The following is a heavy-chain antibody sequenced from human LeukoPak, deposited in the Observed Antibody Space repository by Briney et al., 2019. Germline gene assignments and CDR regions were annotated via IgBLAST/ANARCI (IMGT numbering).Heavy chain of an antibody. CDR2: IKQDGSEK. Sequence: GGSLRLSCAASGFTFSSHWMSWVRQAPGKGLEWVANIKQDGSEKYYVDSVKGRFTISRDNAKNSPYLQINSLRAEDTAVYYCARTSIAVAVAPFDYRGQGTLVTVSS. J-gene: IGHJ4*02. D-gene: IGHD6-19*01. V-gene: IGHV3-7*03. CDR1: GFTFSSHW. CDR3: ARTSIAVAVAPFDY.